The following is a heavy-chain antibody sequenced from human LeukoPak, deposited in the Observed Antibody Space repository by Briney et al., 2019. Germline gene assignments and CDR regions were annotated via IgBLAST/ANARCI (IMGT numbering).Heavy chain of an antibody. CDR1: GYTFSGYY. Sequence: ASVKVSCTASGYTFSGYYMHWVRQAPGQGLEWMGWINPKSGGTNDAQKFQGRVTMTRDTSISTAYMELSRLRSDDTAVYYCARDLVGMPGGDFDYWGQGTLVTVSS. CDR2: INPKSGGT. D-gene: IGHD2-2*01. CDR3: ARDLVGMPGGDFDY. V-gene: IGHV1-2*02. J-gene: IGHJ4*02.